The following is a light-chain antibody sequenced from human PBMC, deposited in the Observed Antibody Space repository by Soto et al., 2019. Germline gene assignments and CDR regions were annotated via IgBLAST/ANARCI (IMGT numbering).Light chain of an antibody. CDR3: QQSSSTPQT. CDR1: DSIGSY. Sequence: DIQMTHSPSSLSSSVGDIVTITFRSSDSIGSYLSWYQQKPGKAPKLLINVASTLQSGVPSRFSGSGSGTDFTLAISSLQPEDFATYYCQQSSSTPQTFGGGTKVDI. J-gene: IGKJ4*01. CDR2: VAS. V-gene: IGKV1-39*01.